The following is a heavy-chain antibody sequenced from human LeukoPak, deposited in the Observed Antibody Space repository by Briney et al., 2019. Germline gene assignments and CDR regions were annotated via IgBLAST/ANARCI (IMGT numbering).Heavy chain of an antibody. J-gene: IGHJ4*02. CDR1: GGSFSGYY. V-gene: IGHV4-34*01. D-gene: IGHD3-22*01. Sequence: SETLSLTCAVYGGSFSGYYGSWIRQPPGKGLEWIGEINHSGSTNYNPSLKSRVTISVDTSKNQFSLKLSSVTAADTAVYYCARGYDSSGYYPGNDYWGQGTLVTVSS. CDR2: INHSGST. CDR3: ARGYDSSGYYPGNDY.